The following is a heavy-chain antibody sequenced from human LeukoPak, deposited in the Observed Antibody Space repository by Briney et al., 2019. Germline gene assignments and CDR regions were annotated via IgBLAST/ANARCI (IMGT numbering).Heavy chain of an antibody. V-gene: IGHV4-59*01. CDR3: AREQDYGHFDY. CDR2: IYYSGST. D-gene: IGHD3-16*01. J-gene: IGHJ4*02. Sequence: PSETLSLTCTVSGGSISSYYWSWLRQPPGKGLEWIGYIYYSGSTNYNPSLKSRVTISVDTSKNQFSLKLSSVTAADTAVYYCAREQDYGHFDYWGQGTLVTVSS. CDR1: GGSISSYY.